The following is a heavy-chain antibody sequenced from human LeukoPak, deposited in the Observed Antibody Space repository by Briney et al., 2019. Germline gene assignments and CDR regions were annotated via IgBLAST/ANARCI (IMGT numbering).Heavy chain of an antibody. CDR1: GFTFSSYW. CDR2: INSDGSRI. Sequence: GGSLRLSCAASGFTFSSYWMHWVRQVPGKGLVWVSRINSDGSRISYADSVRGRFTISRDNAKNTLYLQMNSLRAEDTAVYYCATIVVVTAIGDYWGQGTLVTVSS. J-gene: IGHJ4*02. CDR3: ATIVVVTAIGDY. D-gene: IGHD2-21*02. V-gene: IGHV3-74*01.